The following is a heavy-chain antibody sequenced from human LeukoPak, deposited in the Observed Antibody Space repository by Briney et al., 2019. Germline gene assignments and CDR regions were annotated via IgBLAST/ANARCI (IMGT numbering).Heavy chain of an antibody. J-gene: IGHJ4*02. Sequence: ASVKVSCKASGYTFTGYYMHWVRQAPGRGLEWMGRINPNSGGTNYAQKFQGRVTMTRDTSISTAYMELSRLRSDDTAVYYCARESYDSSGYFSPLVDYWGQGTLVTVSS. CDR2: INPNSGGT. CDR3: ARESYDSSGYFSPLVDY. V-gene: IGHV1-2*06. CDR1: GYTFTGYY. D-gene: IGHD3-22*01.